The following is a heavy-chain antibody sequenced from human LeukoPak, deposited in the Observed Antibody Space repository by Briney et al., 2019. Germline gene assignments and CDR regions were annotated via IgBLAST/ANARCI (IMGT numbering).Heavy chain of an antibody. D-gene: IGHD4-17*01. J-gene: IGHJ4*02. V-gene: IGHV3-23*01. CDR1: GFTFSKYA. Sequence: GGSLRLSCAASGFTFSKYAMSWVRQAPGKGLEWVSAISGSDGNTFYADSVKGRFTISRDNSKNTLYLQMNSLRAEDTALYYCAKDSSVPYGITDWGQGTLVTVSS. CDR3: AKDSSVPYGITD. CDR2: ISGSDGNT.